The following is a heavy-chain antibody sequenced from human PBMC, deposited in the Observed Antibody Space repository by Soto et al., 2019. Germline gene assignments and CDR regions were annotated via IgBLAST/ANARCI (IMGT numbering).Heavy chain of an antibody. CDR1: GYSISSGYY. CDR3: ARANLNYYDSSGYYNFPFDY. CDR2: IYHSGST. V-gene: IGHV4-38-2*01. Sequence: SETLSLTCAVSGYSISSGYYWGWIRQPPGKGLEWIGSIYHSGSTYYNPSLKSRVTISVDTSKNQFSLKLSSVTAADTAVYYCARANLNYYDSSGYYNFPFDYWGQGTLVTVSS. J-gene: IGHJ4*02. D-gene: IGHD3-22*01.